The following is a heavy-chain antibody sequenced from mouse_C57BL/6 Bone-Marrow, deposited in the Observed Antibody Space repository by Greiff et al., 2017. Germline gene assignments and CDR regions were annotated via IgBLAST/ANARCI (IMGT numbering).Heavy chain of an antibody. CDR2: INPNNGGT. Sequence: EVQLQQSGPELVKPGASVKISCKASGYTFTDYYMNWVKQSHGKSLEWIGDINPNNGGTRYNQKFKGKATLTVDKSSSTAYMELRSLTSEDSAVYYWTREEYYGSLYWDYWGKGTTLTVS. V-gene: IGHV1-26*01. CDR1: GYTFTDYY. D-gene: IGHD1-1*01. CDR3: TREEYYGSLYWDY. J-gene: IGHJ2*01.